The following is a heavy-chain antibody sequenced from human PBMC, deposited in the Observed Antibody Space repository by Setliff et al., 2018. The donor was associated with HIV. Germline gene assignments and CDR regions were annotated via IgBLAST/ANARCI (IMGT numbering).Heavy chain of an antibody. D-gene: IGHD1-26*01. Sequence: GASVKVSCKVSGSTLTELSMHWVRQAPGKGLEWMGSFDPEDGETIYAQKFQGRVTMTRDTSISTTYLELTNLKSDDTAIYYCARDGGDSVTYYVPGDYWGQGTQVTVSS. CDR1: GSTLTELS. CDR3: ARDGGDSVTYYVPGDY. V-gene: IGHV1-24*01. CDR2: FDPEDGET. J-gene: IGHJ4*02.